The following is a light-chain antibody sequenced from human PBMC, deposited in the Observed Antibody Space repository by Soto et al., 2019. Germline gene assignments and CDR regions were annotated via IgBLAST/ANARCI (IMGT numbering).Light chain of an antibody. CDR2: DAS. V-gene: IGKV3-11*01. Sequence: EIVLTQSPATLSLSPGERATLSCRASQSFSSYLAWYQQKPGQAPRLLIYDASNRATGIPARFSGSGSGTDFTLTISSLEPEDFAVYYCQQRSIWPPITFGQGTRLEIK. J-gene: IGKJ5*01. CDR1: QSFSSY. CDR3: QQRSIWPPIT.